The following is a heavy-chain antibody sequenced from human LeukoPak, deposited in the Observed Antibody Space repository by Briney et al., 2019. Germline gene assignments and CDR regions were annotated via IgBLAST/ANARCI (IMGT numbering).Heavy chain of an antibody. CDR3: ARERSPAAAGTYDAFDI. V-gene: IGHV1-2*02. Sequence: GASVKVSCKASGYILSSYNMHWVRQAPGQGLEWMGWINPNSGGTNYAQKFQGRVTMTRDTSISTAYMELSRLRSDDTAVYYCARERSPAAAGTYDAFDIWGQGTMVTVSS. J-gene: IGHJ3*02. CDR2: INPNSGGT. CDR1: GYILSSYN. D-gene: IGHD6-13*01.